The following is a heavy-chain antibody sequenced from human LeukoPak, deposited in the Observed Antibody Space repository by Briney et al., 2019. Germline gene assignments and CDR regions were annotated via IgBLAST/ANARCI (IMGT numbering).Heavy chain of an antibody. CDR2: IYYSGST. CDR3: AGEVRFLEWLSG. V-gene: IGHV4-59*12. CDR1: GGSISSYY. Sequence: SETLSLTCTVSGGSISSYYWSWVRQPPGKGLEWIGYIYYSGSTNYNPSLKSRVTISVDKSKNQFSLKLSSVTAADTAVYYCAGEVRFLEWLSGWGQGTLVTVSS. J-gene: IGHJ4*02. D-gene: IGHD3-3*01.